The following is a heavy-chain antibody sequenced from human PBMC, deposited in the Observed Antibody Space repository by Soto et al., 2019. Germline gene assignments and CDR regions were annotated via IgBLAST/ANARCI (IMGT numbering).Heavy chain of an antibody. D-gene: IGHD6-13*01. CDR2: ISGSGGST. V-gene: IGHV3-23*01. CDR3: AKALILVAAHWFDP. CDR1: GFTFSRYA. J-gene: IGHJ5*02. Sequence: GSLRLSFAASGFTFSRYAMSWVRVAPWKVLEWVSSISGSGGSTYYSDSVKGRFTISRDNSKNTLYLQMNSLRAEDTAVYYCAKALILVAAHWFDPWGQGTLVTVLL.